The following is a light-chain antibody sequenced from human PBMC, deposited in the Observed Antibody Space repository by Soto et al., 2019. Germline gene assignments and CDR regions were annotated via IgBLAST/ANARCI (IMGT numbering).Light chain of an antibody. CDR1: SSDVGGYKF. V-gene: IGLV2-14*03. CDR2: DVS. J-gene: IGLJ1*01. CDR3: NSYTSSISLDV. Sequence: QSALTQPASVSGSPGQSITISCTGTSSDVGGYKFVSWYQQHPGKAPKLLLYDVSNRPSGVSNRFSGSKSGNTASLTISGLHAEDEADYYCNSYTSSISLDVFGTWTKLTVL.